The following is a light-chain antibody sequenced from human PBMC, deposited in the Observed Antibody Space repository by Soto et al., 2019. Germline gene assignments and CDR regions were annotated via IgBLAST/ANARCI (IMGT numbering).Light chain of an antibody. J-gene: IGKJ1*01. CDR3: QQYNNWPRT. Sequence: EVVITQSPATLSVSPGESATLSCRASQSVSSNLAWYQQKPGQAPRLLIYGASTRATGIAARFSGSGSGTQFTLTISSLQSEDFAIYFCQQYNNWPRTFGQGTKVDIK. CDR1: QSVSSN. CDR2: GAS. V-gene: IGKV3-15*01.